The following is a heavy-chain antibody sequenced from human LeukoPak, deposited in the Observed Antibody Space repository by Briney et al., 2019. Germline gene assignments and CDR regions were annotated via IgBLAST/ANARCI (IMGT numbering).Heavy chain of an antibody. D-gene: IGHD4-17*01. CDR2: INPNSGGT. Sequence: ASVKVSCKASGYTFTGYYMHWVRQAPGQGLEWMGWINPNSGGTNYAQKFQGRVTMTRDTSVSTAYMELSRLRSDDTAVYYCARAPNGDHVRSDEYYFDYWGQGTLVTVSS. CDR3: ARAPNGDHVRSDEYYFDY. V-gene: IGHV1-2*02. CDR1: GYTFTGYY. J-gene: IGHJ4*02.